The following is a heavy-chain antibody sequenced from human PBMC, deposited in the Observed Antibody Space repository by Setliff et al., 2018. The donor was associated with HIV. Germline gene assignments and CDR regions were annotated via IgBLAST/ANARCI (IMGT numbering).Heavy chain of an antibody. D-gene: IGHD3-22*01. CDR3: ARGFSGDYLFTGYLDV. CDR2: INHSRRT. J-gene: IGHJ6*03. CDR1: GGSFSGFY. Sequence: SETLSLTCAVYGGSFSGFYWNWTRQAPGKGLEWIGEINHSRRTKYNPSLKSRVTISVDTSKNQFSLKLSSVTAADTAFYYCARGFSGDYLFTGYLDVWGKGTTVTVSS. V-gene: IGHV4-34*01.